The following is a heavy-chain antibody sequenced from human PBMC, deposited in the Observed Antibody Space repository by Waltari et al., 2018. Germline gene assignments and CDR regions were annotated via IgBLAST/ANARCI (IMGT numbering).Heavy chain of an antibody. Sequence: QLQLQESGPGLVKPSETLSLTCTVPGGSISSSSYYWGWIRQPPGKGLEWIGSIYYSGSTYYNPSLKSRVTISVDTSKNQFSLKLSSVTAADTAVYYCARLPLYSSSWYDAFDIWGQGTMVTVSS. J-gene: IGHJ3*02. CDR2: IYYSGST. CDR3: ARLPLYSSSWYDAFDI. V-gene: IGHV4-39*01. D-gene: IGHD6-13*01. CDR1: GGSISSSSYY.